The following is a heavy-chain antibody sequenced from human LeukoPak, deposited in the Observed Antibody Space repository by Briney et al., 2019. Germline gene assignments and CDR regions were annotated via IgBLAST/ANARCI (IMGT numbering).Heavy chain of an antibody. CDR2: INDDETST. D-gene: IGHD1-26*01. CDR3: ATTGSGRYYDY. J-gene: IGHJ4*02. CDR1: GFTFSSYS. V-gene: IGHV3-74*01. Sequence: GGSLRLSCAASGFTFSSYSMNWVRQAPGKGLEWVSRINDDETSTTYAESVKGRFTISRDNAKNTLFLQMNSLRAEDTAVYYCATTGSGRYYDYWGQGTLVTVSS.